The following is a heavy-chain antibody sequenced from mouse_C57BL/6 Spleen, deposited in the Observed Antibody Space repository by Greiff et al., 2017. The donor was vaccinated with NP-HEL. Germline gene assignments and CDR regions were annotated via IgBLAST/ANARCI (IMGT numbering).Heavy chain of an antibody. CDR2: IDPETGGT. Sequence: VQLQQSGAELVRPGASVTLSCKASGYTFTDYEMHWVKQTPVHGLEWIGAIDPETGGTAYNQKFKGKAILTADTSSSTAYMELRSLTSDDSAVYYYTPYDYDGFAYWGKGTLVTVSA. V-gene: IGHV1-15*01. CDR1: GYTFTDYE. CDR3: TPYDYDGFAY. D-gene: IGHD2-4*01. J-gene: IGHJ3*01.